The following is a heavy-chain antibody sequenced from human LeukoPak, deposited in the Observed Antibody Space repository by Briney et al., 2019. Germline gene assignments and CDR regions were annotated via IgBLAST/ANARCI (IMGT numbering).Heavy chain of an antibody. CDR3: ARGVGGDSRFDP. J-gene: IGHJ5*02. CDR1: GFTFSDYS. Sequence: GGSLRLSCAASGFTFSDYSINWVRQAPGRGLEWVSSISSSSTQITYADSVRGRFTISRDNAKNTLYLQMNSLRAADTAVYYCARGVGGDSRFDPWGQGTLVTVSS. D-gene: IGHD1-26*01. V-gene: IGHV3-21*01. CDR2: ISSSSTQI.